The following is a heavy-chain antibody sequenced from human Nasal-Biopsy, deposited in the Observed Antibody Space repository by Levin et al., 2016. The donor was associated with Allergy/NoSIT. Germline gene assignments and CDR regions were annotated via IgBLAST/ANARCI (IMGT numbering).Heavy chain of an antibody. V-gene: IGHV3-15*01. J-gene: IGHJ3*02. D-gene: IGHD1-26*01. CDR3: ASTSDWEPQYDALNI. Sequence: GESLKISCAASGFTFSNYAMTWVRQAPGKGLEWVGRIKSKTNGGTADYAAFVQGRFTISRDDSKNTVFLQINSLKTEDTAVYYCASTSDWEPQYDALNIWGQGTMVIVSS. CDR2: IKSKTNGGTA. CDR1: GFTFSNYA.